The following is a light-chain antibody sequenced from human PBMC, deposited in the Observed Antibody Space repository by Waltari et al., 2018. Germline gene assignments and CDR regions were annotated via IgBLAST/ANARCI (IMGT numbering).Light chain of an antibody. V-gene: IGLV2-14*03. CDR2: DVS. J-gene: IGLJ2*01. CDR3: SSYISSSTLEL. CDR1: SSDVGAYNY. Sequence: QSALTQPASVSGSPGQSITISCTGTSSDVGAYNYVSWYQQHPGKAPKLMIFDVSNRPSGVSKRCSGSKSGNTASLTISGRQAEDEADYYCSSYISSSTLELFGGGTSLTVL.